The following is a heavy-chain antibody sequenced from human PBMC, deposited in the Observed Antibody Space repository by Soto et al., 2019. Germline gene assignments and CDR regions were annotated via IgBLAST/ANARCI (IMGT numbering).Heavy chain of an antibody. D-gene: IGHD6-13*01. CDR3: AKDVGQQLVLNYGMDV. CDR1: GFTFRSFG. CDR2: VSYDGNHK. Sequence: QVQLVESGGGVIQPGTSLSLSCGSSGFTFRSFGMYWVRQAPGKGLEWVAVVSYDGNHKYYADSVKGRFTVSRDKAKNXLYLQMNSLRGEDTAVYYCAKDVGQQLVLNYGMDVWGQGTTVTVSS. J-gene: IGHJ6*02. V-gene: IGHV3-30*18.